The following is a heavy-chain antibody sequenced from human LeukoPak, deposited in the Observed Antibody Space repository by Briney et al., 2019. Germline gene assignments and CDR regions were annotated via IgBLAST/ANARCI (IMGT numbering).Heavy chain of an antibody. CDR3: ARGADGVSSNSRGWFDP. Sequence: GGSLRLSCAGSGFTFSSYSMNWVRQAPGKGLEWVSSISTSSSYIYYADSVKGRSTISRDNAKNSLYLQMNSLRAEDTAVYSCARGADGVSSNSRGWFDPWGQGTLATVSS. CDR2: ISTSSSYI. J-gene: IGHJ5*02. D-gene: IGHD2-15*01. V-gene: IGHV3-21*01. CDR1: GFTFSSYS.